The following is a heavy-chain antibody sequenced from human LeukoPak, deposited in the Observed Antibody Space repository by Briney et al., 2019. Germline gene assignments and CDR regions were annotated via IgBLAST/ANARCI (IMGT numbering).Heavy chain of an antibody. J-gene: IGHJ4*02. Sequence: GGSLRLSCAASGFTFSSYWMNWARQAPGKGLEWVASINHNGNVNYYVDSVKGRFTISRDNSKNTLYLQMNSLRAEDTAVYYCATLSDYVWGGYRFFDYWGQGTLVTVSS. V-gene: IGHV3-7*03. CDR3: ATLSDYVWGGYRFFDY. D-gene: IGHD3-16*02. CDR1: GFTFSSYW. CDR2: INHNGNVN.